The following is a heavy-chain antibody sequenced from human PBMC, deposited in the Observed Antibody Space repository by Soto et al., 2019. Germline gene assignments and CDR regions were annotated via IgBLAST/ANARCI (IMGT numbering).Heavy chain of an antibody. CDR3: ARDGSYYYDSSGYPTDY. CDR2: IWYDGSNK. D-gene: IGHD3-22*01. CDR1: GFTFSSYG. J-gene: IGHJ4*02. V-gene: IGHV3-33*01. Sequence: GGSLRLSCAASGFTFSSYGMHWVRQAPGKGLEWVAVIWYDGSNKYYADSVKGRFTISRDNSKNTLYLQMNSLRAEDTAVYYCARDGSYYYDSSGYPTDYWGQGTLVTVSS.